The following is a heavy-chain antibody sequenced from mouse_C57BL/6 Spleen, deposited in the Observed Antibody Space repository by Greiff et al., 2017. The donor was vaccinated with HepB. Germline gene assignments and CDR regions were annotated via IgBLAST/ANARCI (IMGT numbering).Heavy chain of an antibody. J-gene: IGHJ1*03. CDR3: ARGAYYYGSSYLWYFDV. CDR1: GYAFSSSW. V-gene: IGHV1-82*01. Sequence: QVQLQQSGPELVKPGASVKISCKASGYAFSSSWMNWVKQRPGKGLEWIGRIYPGDGDTNYNGKFKGKATLTADKSSSTAYMQLSSLTSEDSAVYFCARGAYYYGSSYLWYFDVWGTGTTVTVSS. D-gene: IGHD1-1*01. CDR2: IYPGDGDT.